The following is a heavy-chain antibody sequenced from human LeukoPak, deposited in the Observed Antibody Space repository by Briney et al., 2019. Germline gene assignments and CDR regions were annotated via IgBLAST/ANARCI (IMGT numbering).Heavy chain of an antibody. CDR2: IYHSGST. J-gene: IGHJ4*02. D-gene: IGHD2-2*01. Sequence: SETLSLTCAVSGYSISSGYYWGWIRQPPGQGLGWIGSIYHSGSTYYNPSLKSRVTISVDTSKNQFSLKLSSVTAADTAVYYCAREGGCSSASCYATFDYWGQGTLVTVSS. CDR3: AREGGCSSASCYATFDY. V-gene: IGHV4-38-2*02. CDR1: GYSISSGYY.